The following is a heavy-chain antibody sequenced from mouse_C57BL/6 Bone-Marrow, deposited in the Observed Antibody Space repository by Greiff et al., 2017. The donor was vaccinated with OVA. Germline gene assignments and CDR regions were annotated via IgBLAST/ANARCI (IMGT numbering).Heavy chain of an antibody. J-gene: IGHJ2*01. CDR1: GYTFTSYG. V-gene: IGHV1-81*01. Sequence: VQLQQSGAELARPGASVKLSCKASGYTFTSYGISWVKQRTGQGLEWIGEIYPRSGNTYYNEKFKGKATLTADKSSSTAYMELRSLTSEDSAVYFWAREEGYYYGSSFYFDYWGQGTTLTVSS. CDR2: IYPRSGNT. D-gene: IGHD1-1*01. CDR3: AREEGYYYGSSFYFDY.